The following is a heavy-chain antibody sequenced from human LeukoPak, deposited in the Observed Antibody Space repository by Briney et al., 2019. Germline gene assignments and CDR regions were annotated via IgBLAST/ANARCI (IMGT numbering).Heavy chain of an antibody. V-gene: IGHV5-51*01. J-gene: IGHJ3*02. CDR3: ARHRSLPRWFGEYRDAFDI. CDR1: GYSFTSYW. D-gene: IGHD3-10*01. CDR2: IYPGDSDT. Sequence: GESLKISCKGSGYSFTSYWIGWVRQMPGKGLEWMGIIYPGDSDTRYSPSFQGQVTIPADKSISTAYLQWSSLKASDTAMYYCARHRSLPRWFGEYRDAFDIWGQGTMVAVSS.